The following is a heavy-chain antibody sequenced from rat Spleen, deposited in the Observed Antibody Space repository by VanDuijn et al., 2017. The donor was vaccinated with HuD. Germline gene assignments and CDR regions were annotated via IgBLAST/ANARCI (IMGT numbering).Heavy chain of an antibody. CDR1: GFSFSNYY. J-gene: IGHJ4*01. V-gene: IGHV5-25*01. CDR2: MNTGGDNT. CDR3: TRGYVMDA. Sequence: EVQLVESGGGLVQPGRSMKLSCAALGFSFSNYYMAWVRQAPTKGLEWVASMNTGGDNTYYRDSVKGRFTISRDNAKNTQYLQMDSLRSEDTATYYCTRGYVMDAWGQGASVTVSS.